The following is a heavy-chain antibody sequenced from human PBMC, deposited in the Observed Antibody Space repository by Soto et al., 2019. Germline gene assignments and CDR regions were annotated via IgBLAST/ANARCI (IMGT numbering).Heavy chain of an antibody. CDR2: ISKNGIDI. CDR3: APRKYGSFDIGAFDI. Sequence: PGGSLSLSCAASGFSFSTYEMNWVRQAPGKGLEWVSYISKNGIDIYYADSVKDRFTISRDNANNSLFLQMDSLRPEDTAVYYCAPRKYGSFDIGAFDIWGQGTMVTV. CDR1: GFSFSTYE. D-gene: IGHD1-26*01. V-gene: IGHV3-48*03. J-gene: IGHJ3*02.